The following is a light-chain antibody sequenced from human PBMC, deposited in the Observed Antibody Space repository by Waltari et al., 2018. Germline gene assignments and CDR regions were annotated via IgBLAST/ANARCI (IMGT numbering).Light chain of an antibody. Sequence: QSVLTQPPSASGTPGQRVTISCSGSSSNIGSTYVYWFQQVPGTAPKLLIYRNNQRPSGVPDRFSGSKSGTSASLAISGLRSEDEADYYCAAWDDSLSEVFGTGTKVTVL. CDR2: RNN. CDR1: SSNIGSTY. J-gene: IGLJ1*01. CDR3: AAWDDSLSEV. V-gene: IGLV1-47*01.